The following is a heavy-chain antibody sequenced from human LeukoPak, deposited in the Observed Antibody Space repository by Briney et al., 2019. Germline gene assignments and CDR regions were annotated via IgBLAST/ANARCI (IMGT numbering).Heavy chain of an antibody. CDR2: INPSGGST. V-gene: IGHV1-46*01. J-gene: IGHJ4*02. Sequence: ASVKVSCTASGYTFTSYYMHWVRQAPGQGLEWMGIINPSGGSTSYAQKLQGRVTMTTDTSTSTAYMELRSLRSDDTAVYYCARDTPPPDFWSGYYTGQAPGVFDYWGQGTLVTVSS. CDR3: ARDTPPPDFWSGYYTGQAPGVFDY. CDR1: GYTFTSYY. D-gene: IGHD3-3*01.